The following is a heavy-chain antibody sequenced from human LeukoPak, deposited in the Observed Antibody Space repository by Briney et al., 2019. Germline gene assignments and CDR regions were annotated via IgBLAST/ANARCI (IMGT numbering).Heavy chain of an antibody. Sequence: GGSLRLSCAASGFTVSSNYMSWVRQAPGKGLGWVSVIYSGGSTYYADSVKGRFTISRDNSKNTLYLQMNSLRAEDTAVYYCARMLVYTGIYGDYWKYFDYWGQGTLVTVSS. CDR2: IYSGGST. J-gene: IGHJ4*02. CDR1: GFTVSSNY. D-gene: IGHD4-17*01. CDR3: ARMLVYTGIYGDYWKYFDY. V-gene: IGHV3-66*01.